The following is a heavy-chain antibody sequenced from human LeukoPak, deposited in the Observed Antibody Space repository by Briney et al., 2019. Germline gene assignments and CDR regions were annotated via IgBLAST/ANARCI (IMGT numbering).Heavy chain of an antibody. CDR1: GYTFTGYY. CDR3: ARCQGLYLSFKNWFDP. CDR2: INPNSGGT. D-gene: IGHD6-19*01. V-gene: IGHV1-2*02. Sequence: ASVKVSCKASGYTFTGYYMHWVRQAPGQGLEWMGWINPNSGGTNYAQKFQGRVTMTRDTSISTAYMELSRLRSDDTAVYYCARCQGLYLSFKNWFDPWGQGTLVTVSS. J-gene: IGHJ5*02.